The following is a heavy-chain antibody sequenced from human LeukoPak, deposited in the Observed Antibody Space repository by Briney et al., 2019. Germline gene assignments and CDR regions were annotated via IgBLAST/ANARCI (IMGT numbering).Heavy chain of an antibody. CDR3: AKVGLTVTTILDYFDY. D-gene: IGHD4-11*01. CDR2: ISYDGSNK. CDR1: GFTFSNHG. J-gene: IGHJ4*02. Sequence: GGSLRLSCAVSGFTFSNHGMHWVRQAPGKGLEWVAVISYDGSNKYYADCVKGRVTISRDNSKNTLYLQMNSLGAEDTAVYYYAKVGLTVTTILDYFDYWGQGTLVTVSS. V-gene: IGHV3-30*18.